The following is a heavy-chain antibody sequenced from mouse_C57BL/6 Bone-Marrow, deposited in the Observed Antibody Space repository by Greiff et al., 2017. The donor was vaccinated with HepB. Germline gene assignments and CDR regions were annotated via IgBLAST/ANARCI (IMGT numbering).Heavy chain of an antibody. V-gene: IGHV1-7*01. CDR2: INPGSGYT. CDR3: ARDYGSYGFSY. D-gene: IGHD1-1*01. CDR1: GYTFTTYW. Sequence: VQLQQSGAELAKPGASVRLSCKASGYTFTTYWMHWVKQRPGQGLDWIGYINPGSGYTKYNQKFKDQATLTADKSSSTAYMQLSSLTYEDSAVYFCARDYGSYGFSYWGQGTLVTGSA. J-gene: IGHJ3*01.